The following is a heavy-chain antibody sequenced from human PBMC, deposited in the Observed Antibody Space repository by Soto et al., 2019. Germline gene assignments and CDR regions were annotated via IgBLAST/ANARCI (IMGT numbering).Heavy chain of an antibody. CDR2: INPATGAA. J-gene: IGHJ3*02. CDR3: ARGGGVGVAGSAAFDM. CDR1: GYPVTAYY. Sequence: QLHLVQSGAVVKKPGASVTVSCSASGYPVTAYYMHWVRQAPGRGLELMGGINPATGAAKYTQTFQGRVTLARDTSASTVFMELRGLTSADPAVFSCARGGGVGVAGSAAFDMWGHGTLVNVSS. D-gene: IGHD3-3*01. V-gene: IGHV1-2*02.